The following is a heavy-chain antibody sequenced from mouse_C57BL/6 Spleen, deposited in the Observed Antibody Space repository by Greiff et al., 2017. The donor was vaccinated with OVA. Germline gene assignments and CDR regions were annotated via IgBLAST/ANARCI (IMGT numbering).Heavy chain of an antibody. CDR1: GYTFTDYY. V-gene: IGHV1-26*01. J-gene: IGHJ2*01. Sequence: SGPELVKPGASVKISCKASGYTFTDYYMNWVKQSHGKSLEWIGDINPNNGGTSYNQKFKGKATLTVDKSSSTAYMELRSLTSEDSAVYYCARGYGLYYFDYWGQGTTLTVSS. CDR3: ARGYGLYYFDY. CDR2: INPNNGGT. D-gene: IGHD1-2*01.